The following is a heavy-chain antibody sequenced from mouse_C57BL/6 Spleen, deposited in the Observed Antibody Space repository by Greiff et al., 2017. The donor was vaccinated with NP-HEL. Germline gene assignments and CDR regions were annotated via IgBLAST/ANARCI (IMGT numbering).Heavy chain of an antibody. Sequence: EVQLQQSGPVLVKPGASVKMSCMASGYTFTDYYMNWVKQSHGKSLEWIGVINPYNGGTSYNQKFKGKATLTVDKSSSTAYMELNSLTSEDSAVYYCAIDMVTYYFDYWGQGTTLTVSS. V-gene: IGHV1-19*01. CDR3: AIDMVTYYFDY. CDR1: GYTFTDYY. CDR2: INPYNGGT. J-gene: IGHJ2*01. D-gene: IGHD2-2*01.